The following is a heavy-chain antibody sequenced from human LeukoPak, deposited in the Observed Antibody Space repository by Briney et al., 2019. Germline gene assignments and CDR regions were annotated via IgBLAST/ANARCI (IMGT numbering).Heavy chain of an antibody. Sequence: PGGSLRLSCAASGFTFSSYAMSWVRQAPGKGLEWVSAIIGSGSSTYYADSVKGRFTISRDNSKNTLFLQMNSLRAEDTAVYYCAKVQEMATILPPFHYWGQGTLVTVSS. V-gene: IGHV3-23*01. CDR3: AKVQEMATILPPFHY. J-gene: IGHJ4*02. CDR2: IIGSGSST. CDR1: GFTFSSYA. D-gene: IGHD5-24*01.